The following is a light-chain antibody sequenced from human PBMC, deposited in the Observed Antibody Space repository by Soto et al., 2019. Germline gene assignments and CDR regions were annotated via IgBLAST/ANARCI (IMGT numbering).Light chain of an antibody. Sequence: EVVMTQSPATLSGSPGERATFSCRASQSVSSNLAWYQQKPGQAPRLLIYGASIRATGIPARFSGSCSGTQFTLPLRRGQSQDLAVSHSQHYNNWPPGTCGKGTKV. V-gene: IGKV3-15*01. CDR3: QHYNNWPPGT. J-gene: IGKJ1*01. CDR1: QSVSSN. CDR2: GAS.